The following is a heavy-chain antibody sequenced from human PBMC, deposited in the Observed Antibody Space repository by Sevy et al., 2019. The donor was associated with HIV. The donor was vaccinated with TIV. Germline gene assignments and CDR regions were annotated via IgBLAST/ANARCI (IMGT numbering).Heavy chain of an antibody. J-gene: IGHJ4*02. CDR3: ARSRELLGGFDY. CDR1: GFTFSSYA. CDR2: ISYDGSNK. D-gene: IGHD1-26*01. V-gene: IGHV3-30*04. Sequence: GGSLRLSCAASGFTFSSYAMHWVRQAPGKGLEWVAVISYDGSNKYYADSVKGRFTISRDNSKNTLYLQMNSLRAEDTAVYYCARSRELLGGFDYWGQGTLVTVSS.